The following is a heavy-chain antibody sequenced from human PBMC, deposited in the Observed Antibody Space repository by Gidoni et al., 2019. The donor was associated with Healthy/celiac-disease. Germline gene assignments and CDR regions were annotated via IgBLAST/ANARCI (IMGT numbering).Heavy chain of an antibody. CDR3: ARGLGGSGSSLYD. D-gene: IGHD3-10*01. Sequence: QVQLQESGPGLVKPSETLSLTCTGSGGAISSYYCSWIRQPPGKGLEWLEYIYYSGSTNYNPSLKSRVTISVDTSKNQFSLKLSSVTAADTAVYYCARGLGGSGSSLYDWGQGTLVTVSS. CDR1: GGAISSYY. J-gene: IGHJ4*02. CDR2: IYYSGST. V-gene: IGHV4-59*01.